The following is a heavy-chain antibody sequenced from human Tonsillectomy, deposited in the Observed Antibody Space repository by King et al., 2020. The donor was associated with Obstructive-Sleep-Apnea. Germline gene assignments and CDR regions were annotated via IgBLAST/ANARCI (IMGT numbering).Heavy chain of an antibody. CDR1: GFTFSIYG. D-gene: IGHD3-10*01. V-gene: IGHV3-33*01. J-gene: IGHJ4*02. Sequence: VQLVESGGGVVQPGRSLRLSCVGSGFTFSIYGIYWVRQAPGKGLEYVALIWHDGSNEDYGDSVKGRFSISRDNSKNTVYLQMNSLRGEDTAVYYCARGRGSGMGVVDSWGQGTLVTVSS. CDR3: ARGRGSGMGVVDS. CDR2: IWHDGSNE.